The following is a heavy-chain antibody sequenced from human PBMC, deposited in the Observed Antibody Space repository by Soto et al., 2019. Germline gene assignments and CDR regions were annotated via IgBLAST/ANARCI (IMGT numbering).Heavy chain of an antibody. Sequence: QVQLVESGGGVVQPGRSLRLSCAASGFTFSSYAMHWVRQAPGKGLEWVAVISYDGSNKYYEDSVKGRFTISRDNYKNTLYLQMSSLRAEDTAVYYCARGWIYDFWNTYYYYYGIDVWGQGTTVTVSS. J-gene: IGHJ6*02. CDR1: GFTFSSYA. D-gene: IGHD3-3*01. CDR2: ISYDGSNK. V-gene: IGHV3-30-3*01. CDR3: ARGWIYDFWNTYYYYYGIDV.